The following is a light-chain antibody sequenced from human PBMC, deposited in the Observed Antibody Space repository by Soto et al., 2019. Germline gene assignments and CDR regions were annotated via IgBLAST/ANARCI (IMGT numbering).Light chain of an antibody. CDR1: QSVSNSY. J-gene: IGKJ1*01. V-gene: IGKV3-20*01. CDR2: GAS. Sequence: EIVLTQSPGTLSLSPGERATLSCRASQSVSNSYLAWYQQKPGQAPRLLIYGASTRATGIPDRFSGSGSGTDFTLTISRLEPEDFAVYYCQQYGSSPRTFGQGIKVEI. CDR3: QQYGSSPRT.